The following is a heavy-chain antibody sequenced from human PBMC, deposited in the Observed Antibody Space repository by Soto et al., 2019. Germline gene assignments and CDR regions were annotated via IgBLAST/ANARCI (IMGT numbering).Heavy chain of an antibody. V-gene: IGHV4-34*01. J-gene: IGHJ6*03. CDR1: GGSFSGYY. CDR2: INHSGST. CDR3: ARGGLDYMDV. Sequence: QVQLQQWGAGLLKPSETLSLTCAVYGGSFSGYYWSWIRQPPGKGLEWIGEINHSGSTNYNPSLKGRVTISVDTSKNQFSLKLSSVTAADTAVYYCARGGLDYMDVWGKGTTVTVSS.